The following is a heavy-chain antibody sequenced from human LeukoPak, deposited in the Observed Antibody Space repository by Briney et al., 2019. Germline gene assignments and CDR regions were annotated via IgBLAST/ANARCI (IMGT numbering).Heavy chain of an antibody. CDR3: ARDRGREDHDYYYYYSMDV. Sequence: ASVKVSCKASGYAFTSYDINWVRQATGQGLEWMGWMNPNSGNTGYAQKFQGRVTITRNTSISTAYMELSSLRSEDTAVYYCARDRGREDHDYYYYYSMDVWGKGTTVTVSS. V-gene: IGHV1-8*03. CDR1: GYAFTSYD. CDR2: MNPNSGNT. D-gene: IGHD1-14*01. J-gene: IGHJ6*03.